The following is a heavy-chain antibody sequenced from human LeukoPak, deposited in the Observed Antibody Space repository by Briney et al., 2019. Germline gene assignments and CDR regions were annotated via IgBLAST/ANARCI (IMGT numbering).Heavy chain of an antibody. J-gene: IGHJ4*02. CDR3: ASPSSIAARRRFDY. Sequence: EGSLRLSCAASGFTFSSYSMNWVRQAPGKGLEWVSSISSSSSYIYYADSVKGRFTISRDNAKNSLYLQMNSLRAEDTAVYYCASPSSIAARRRFDYWGQGTLVTVSS. CDR1: GFTFSSYS. V-gene: IGHV3-21*01. D-gene: IGHD6-6*01. CDR2: ISSSSSYI.